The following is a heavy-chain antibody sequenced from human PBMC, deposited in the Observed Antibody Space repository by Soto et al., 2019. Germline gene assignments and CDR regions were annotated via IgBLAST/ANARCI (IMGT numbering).Heavy chain of an antibody. J-gene: IGHJ6*02. CDR1: GFTFSSYG. Sequence: PGGSLRLSCAASGFTFSSYGMHWVRQAPGKGLEWVAVISYDGSNKYYADSVKGRFTISRDNSKNTLYLQMNSLRAEDTAVYYCAKDRKGRYFDWSAHYYYYGMDVWGQGNTVPVSS. CDR2: ISYDGSNK. D-gene: IGHD3-9*01. CDR3: AKDRKGRYFDWSAHYYYYGMDV. V-gene: IGHV3-30*18.